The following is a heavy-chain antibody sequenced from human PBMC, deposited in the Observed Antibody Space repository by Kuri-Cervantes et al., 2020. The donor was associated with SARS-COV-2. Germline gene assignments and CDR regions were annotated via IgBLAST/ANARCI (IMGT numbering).Heavy chain of an antibody. CDR3: ARGTSYSNYEFFDY. Sequence: GSLRLSCTVSGGSISSSSYYWGWIRPPPGKGLEWIGSIYYSGSTYYNPSLKSRVTISVDTSKNQFSLKLSSVTAADTAVYYCARGTSYSNYEFFDYWGQGTRVTVSS. D-gene: IGHD4-11*01. V-gene: IGHV4-39*01. CDR1: GGSISSSSYY. CDR2: IYYSGST. J-gene: IGHJ4*02.